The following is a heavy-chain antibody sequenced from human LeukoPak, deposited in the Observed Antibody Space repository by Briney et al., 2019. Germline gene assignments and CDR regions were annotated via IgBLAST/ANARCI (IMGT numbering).Heavy chain of an antibody. CDR2: TSSSSSYI. CDR3: ARSMVRGVIIDY. CDR1: GFTFSSYS. V-gene: IGHV3-21*01. J-gene: IGHJ4*02. Sequence: GGSLRLSCAASGFTFSSYSMNWVRQAPGKGLEWVSSTSSSSSYIYYADSVKGRFTISRDNAKNSLYLQMNSLRAEDTAVYYCARSMVRGVIIDYWGQGTLVTVSS. D-gene: IGHD3-10*01.